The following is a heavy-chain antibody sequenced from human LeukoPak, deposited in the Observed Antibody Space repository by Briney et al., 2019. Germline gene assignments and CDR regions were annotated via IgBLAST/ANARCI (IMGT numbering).Heavy chain of an antibody. J-gene: IGHJ5*02. D-gene: IGHD6-13*01. Sequence: SQTLSLTCAISGDSVSSNSAAWNWIRQSPSRGLEWLGRTYYRSKWYNDYAVSVKSRITINPDTSKNQFSLQLNSVTPEDTAVYYCARNGEGWQRLVGWFDPWGQGTLVTVSS. CDR2: TYYRSKWYN. CDR3: ARNGEGWQRLVGWFDP. V-gene: IGHV6-1*01. CDR1: GDSVSSNSAA.